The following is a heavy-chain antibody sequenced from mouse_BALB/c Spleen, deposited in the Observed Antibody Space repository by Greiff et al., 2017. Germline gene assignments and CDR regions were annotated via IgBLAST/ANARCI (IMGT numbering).Heavy chain of an antibody. J-gene: IGHJ4*01. Sequence: VQLKESGPGLVAPSQSLSITCTVSGFSLTSYGVHWVRQPPGKGLEWLGVIWAGGSTNYNSALMSRLSISKDNSKSQVFLKMNSLQTDDTAMYYCARDRGNYGSDYAMDYWGQGTSVTVSS. V-gene: IGHV2-9*02. CDR1: GFSLTSYG. D-gene: IGHD1-1*01. CDR3: ARDRGNYGSDYAMDY. CDR2: IWAGGST.